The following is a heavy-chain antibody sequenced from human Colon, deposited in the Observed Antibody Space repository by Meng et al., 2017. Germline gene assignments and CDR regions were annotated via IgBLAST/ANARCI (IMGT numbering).Heavy chain of an antibody. CDR1: GYTFNNYG. J-gene: IGHJ4*02. V-gene: IGHV1-18*01. D-gene: IGHD2-2*01. CDR3: ARTGCSSSSCYDY. CDR2: ISAYNGNT. Sequence: HAQLGQSRGEVKKPGAPMKVSCKASGYTFNNYGITWVRQAHGQGLEWMGWISAYNGNTNYAQTLQGRVTMTTDTSTSTAYMELGSLRSDDTAVYYCARTGCSSSSCYDYWGQGTLVTVSS.